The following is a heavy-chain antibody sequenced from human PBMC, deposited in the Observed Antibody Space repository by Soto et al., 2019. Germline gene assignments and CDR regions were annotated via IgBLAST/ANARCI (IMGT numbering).Heavy chain of an antibody. CDR1: GFTFSSYG. J-gene: IGHJ5*02. CDR3: ASSWFNNWFDP. CDR2: ISYDGSNK. D-gene: IGHD6-13*01. Sequence: GGSLGLSCAASGFTFSSYGMHWVRQAPGKGLEWVAVISYDGSNKYYADSVKGRFTISRDNSKNTLYLQMNSLRAEDTAVYYCASSWFNNWFDPWGQGTLVTVSS. V-gene: IGHV3-30*03.